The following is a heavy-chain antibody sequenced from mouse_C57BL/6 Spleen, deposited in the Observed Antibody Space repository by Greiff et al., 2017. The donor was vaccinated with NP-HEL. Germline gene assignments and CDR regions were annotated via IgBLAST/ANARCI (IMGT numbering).Heavy chain of an antibody. CDR1: GFTFSDYY. D-gene: IGHD2-1*01. CDR3: ARDNGNYVGYFDV. Sequence: EVMLVESEGGLVQPGSSMKLSCTASGFTFSDYYMAWVRQVPEKGLEWVANINYDGSSTYYLDSLKSRFIISRDNAKNILYLQMSSLKSEDTATYYCARDNGNYVGYFDVWGTGTTVTVSS. V-gene: IGHV5-16*01. J-gene: IGHJ1*03. CDR2: INYDGSST.